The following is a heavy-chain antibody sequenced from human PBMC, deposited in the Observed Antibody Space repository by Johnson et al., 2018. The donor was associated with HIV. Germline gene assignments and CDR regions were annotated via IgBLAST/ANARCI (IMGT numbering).Heavy chain of an antibody. CDR2: IKQDGSEK. CDR3: AREGDYGSSLGAFDI. V-gene: IGHV3-7*01. Sequence: QLVESGGGVVHPGRSLRLSCAASGFTFSSYGMHWVRQAQGKGLEWVANIKQDGSEKYYVDSVQGRFTISRDNAKNSLYLQMNSLRAGDTAVYYCAREGDYGSSLGAFDIWGQGTMVTVSS. J-gene: IGHJ3*02. CDR1: GFTFSSYG. D-gene: IGHD4-17*01.